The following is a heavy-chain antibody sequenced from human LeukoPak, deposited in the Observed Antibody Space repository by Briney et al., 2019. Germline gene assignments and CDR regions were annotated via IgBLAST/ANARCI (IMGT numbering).Heavy chain of an antibody. CDR1: GFTFSSYS. Sequence: GGSLRLSCAASGFTFSSYSMNWVRQAPGKGLEWVAFIGSRAGNIYYADSVKGRFSISRDNAKDSVYLQMNSVRADDKAVYYCARETEPLDYGDSTNLDYWGQGTLVTVSS. J-gene: IGHJ4*02. CDR2: IGSRAGNI. D-gene: IGHD4/OR15-4a*01. V-gene: IGHV3-21*01. CDR3: ARETEPLDYGDSTNLDY.